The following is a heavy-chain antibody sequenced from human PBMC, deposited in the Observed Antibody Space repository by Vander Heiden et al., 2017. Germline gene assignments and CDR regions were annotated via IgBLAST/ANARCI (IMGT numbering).Heavy chain of an antibody. CDR1: GGSFGGYY. D-gene: IGHD2-15*01. Sequence: QVQLQQWGAGLLKPSETLSLTGAVYGGSFGGYYWSWIRQPPGKGLEWIGEINHSGSTNYNPSHKSRVTISVDTSKNQFSLKLSSVTAADTAVYYCAREGYCSGGSCYFEYWGQGTLVTVSS. CDR2: INHSGST. J-gene: IGHJ4*02. V-gene: IGHV4-34*01. CDR3: AREGYCSGGSCYFEY.